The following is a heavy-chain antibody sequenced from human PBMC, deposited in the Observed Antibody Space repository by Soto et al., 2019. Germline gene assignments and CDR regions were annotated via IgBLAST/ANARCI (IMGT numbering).Heavy chain of an antibody. Sequence: VQLVQSGAEVKKPGASVKVSCKTSGDSFNDYYIHWVRQAPGQGLEWMGWINPNVGGTKYAQKFQGRVTVTRDTSIRTVYMELSSLRSDDTAVYYCARESGGATATLDYYYFYMDVWGKGTTVTVSS. CDR1: GDSFNDYY. D-gene: IGHD5-12*01. V-gene: IGHV1-2*02. J-gene: IGHJ6*03. CDR2: INPNVGGT. CDR3: ARESGGATATLDYYYFYMDV.